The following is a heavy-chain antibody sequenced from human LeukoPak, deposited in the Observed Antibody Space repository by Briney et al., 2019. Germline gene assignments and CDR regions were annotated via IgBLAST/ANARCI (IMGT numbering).Heavy chain of an antibody. J-gene: IGHJ5*02. Sequence: GGSLRLSCAASGFRFSGYGMHWVRQAPGKGLQWVAYIHSDGRSKYYADSVKGRCTISKDTSTNTLNLQMNSLRTGDTAVYYCGYFGSGSYYTPDTWGQGTLVTVSS. CDR3: GYFGSGSYYTPDT. CDR1: GFRFSGYG. D-gene: IGHD3-10*01. V-gene: IGHV3-30*02. CDR2: IHSDGRSK.